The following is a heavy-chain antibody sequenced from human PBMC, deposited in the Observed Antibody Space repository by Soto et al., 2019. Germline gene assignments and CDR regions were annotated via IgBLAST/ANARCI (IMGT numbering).Heavy chain of an antibody. Sequence: GGSLRLSCAASGLTFRSSWMSWVRLPPGNGLEWVANIKDDGSETYYVDPVKGRFTISRDNTKNSLYLLMSGLRVDDTAVYYCVNSYAARGWYEGSDYWGRGTVVTVSS. CDR1: GLTFRSSW. CDR3: VNSYAARGWYEGSDY. J-gene: IGHJ4*02. V-gene: IGHV3-7*03. D-gene: IGHD6-19*01. CDR2: IKDDGSET.